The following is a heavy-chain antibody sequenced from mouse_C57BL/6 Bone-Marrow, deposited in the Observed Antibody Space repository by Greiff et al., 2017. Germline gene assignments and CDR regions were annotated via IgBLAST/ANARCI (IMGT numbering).Heavy chain of an antibody. D-gene: IGHD6-1*01. CDR1: GYTFTSYG. CDR2: IYPRSGNT. V-gene: IGHV1-81*01. CDR3: AELSSAMDY. Sequence: VQVVESGAELARPGASVKLSCKASGYTFTSYGIRWVKQRTGQGLEWIGEIYPRSGNTYYNEKFKGKDTLTADKSSSTAYMELRSLTSEDSAVYFCAELSSAMDYWGQGTSGTVSS. J-gene: IGHJ4*01.